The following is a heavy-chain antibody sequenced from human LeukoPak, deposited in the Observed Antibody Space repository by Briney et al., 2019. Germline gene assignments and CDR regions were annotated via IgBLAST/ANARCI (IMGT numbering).Heavy chain of an antibody. CDR1: GGSFSGYY. J-gene: IGHJ4*02. D-gene: IGHD2-8*01. V-gene: IGHV4-34*01. CDR3: ARRTVGYCTNGVCYTGNFDY. CDR2: INHSGST. Sequence: SETLSLTCAVYGGSFSGYYWSWIRQPPGKGLEWIGEINHSGSTNYNPSLKGRVTISVDTSKNQFSLKLSSVTAADTAVYYCARRTVGYCTNGVCYTGNFDYWGQGTLVTVSS.